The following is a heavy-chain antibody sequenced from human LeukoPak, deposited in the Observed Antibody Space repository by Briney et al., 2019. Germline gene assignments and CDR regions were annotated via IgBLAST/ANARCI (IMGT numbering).Heavy chain of an antibody. V-gene: IGHV3-53*01. Sequence: PGGSLRLSCAASGFTVSSNYMSWVRQAPGKGLEWVSVIYSGGSTYYADSVKGRFTISRDNAKNSLYLQMNSLRAEDTAVYYCARDLREYCSSTSCPNWYFDLWGRGTLVTVSS. CDR1: GFTVSSNY. CDR3: ARDLREYCSSTSCPNWYFDL. D-gene: IGHD2-2*01. CDR2: IYSGGST. J-gene: IGHJ2*01.